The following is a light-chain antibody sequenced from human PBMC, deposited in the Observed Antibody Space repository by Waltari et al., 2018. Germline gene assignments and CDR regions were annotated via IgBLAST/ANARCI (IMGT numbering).Light chain of an antibody. Sequence: DIQMTQSPSTLSASVGDRVTITCRASLGIRSWLAWYQQKPGKAPNLLVSKSSTLETGVPSRFSGSGSGTEFTLTISSLQPDDLATYYCQQYYSYPRTFGQGTKVEIK. V-gene: IGKV1-5*03. CDR2: KSS. CDR3: QQYYSYPRT. J-gene: IGKJ1*01. CDR1: LGIRSW.